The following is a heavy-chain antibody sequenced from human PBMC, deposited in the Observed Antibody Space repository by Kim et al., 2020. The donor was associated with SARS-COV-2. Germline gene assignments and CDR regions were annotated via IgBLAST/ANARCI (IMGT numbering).Heavy chain of an antibody. CDR1: GFTFSSYA. CDR2: IGGSGYHT. Sequence: GGSPRLSCAASGFTFSSYAMNWVRQAPGKGLEWVSVIGGSGYHTYYADSVKGRFTISRDNSKNTLFLQMNSLRAEDTAIYYCAKDTGSRSFDYWGQGTLLTVSS. D-gene: IGHD2-15*01. J-gene: IGHJ4*02. V-gene: IGHV3-23*01. CDR3: AKDTGSRSFDY.